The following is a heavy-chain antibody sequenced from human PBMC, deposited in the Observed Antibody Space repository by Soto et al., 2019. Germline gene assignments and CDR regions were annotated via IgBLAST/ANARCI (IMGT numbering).Heavy chain of an antibody. V-gene: IGHV3-23*01. CDR1: GFTFSSYA. D-gene: IGHD6-13*01. CDR2: ISGSGGST. Sequence: GGSLRLSCAASGFTFSSYAMSWVLQAPGKGLEWVSAISGSGGSTYYADSVKGRFTISRDNSKNTLYLQMNSLRAEDTAVYYCAKSSSSWYSAPFDYSGQGTPVTVSS. CDR3: AKSSSSWYSAPFDY. J-gene: IGHJ4*02.